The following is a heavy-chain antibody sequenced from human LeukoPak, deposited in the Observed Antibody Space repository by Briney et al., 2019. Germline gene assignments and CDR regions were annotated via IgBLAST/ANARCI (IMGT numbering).Heavy chain of an antibody. CDR2: INHSGST. D-gene: IGHD6-19*01. J-gene: IGHJ5*02. CDR3: ARGQVEAVAGTSNWFDP. Sequence: SETLSLTCAVYGGSFSGYYWSWIRQPPGKGLEWIGEINHSGSTNHNPSLKSRVTISVDTSKNQFSLKLSSVTAADTAVYYCARGQVEAVAGTSNWFDPWGQGTLVTVSS. CDR1: GGSFSGYY. V-gene: IGHV4-34*01.